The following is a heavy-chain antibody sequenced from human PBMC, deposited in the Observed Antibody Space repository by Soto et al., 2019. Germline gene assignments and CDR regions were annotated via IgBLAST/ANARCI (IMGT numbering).Heavy chain of an antibody. CDR3: ARNPYYDFWSGYYSPTDYYYGMDV. D-gene: IGHD3-3*01. Sequence: PGGSLRLSCAASGFTFSSYAMHWVRQAPGKGLEWVAVISYDGSNKYYADSVKGRFTISRDNAKNTLYLQMNSLRAEDAAVYYCARNPYYDFWSGYYSPTDYYYGMDVWGQGTTVTVSS. V-gene: IGHV3-30-3*01. CDR1: GFTFSSYA. J-gene: IGHJ6*02. CDR2: ISYDGSNK.